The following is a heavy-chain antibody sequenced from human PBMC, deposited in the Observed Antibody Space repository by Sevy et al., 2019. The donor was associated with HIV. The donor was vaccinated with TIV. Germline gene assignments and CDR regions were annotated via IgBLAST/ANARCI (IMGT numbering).Heavy chain of an antibody. J-gene: IGHJ1*01. D-gene: IGHD6-13*01. Sequence: ASVKVSCKASGGTFNSYPISWVRQAPGQGLEWMGGIIPIFGTANYAQKFQGRVTITADESTSTAYMELSSLRSEDTAVYYCARDLSAGIAEDWGQGTLVTVSS. CDR2: IIPIFGTA. CDR1: GGTFNSYP. CDR3: ARDLSAGIAED. V-gene: IGHV1-69*13.